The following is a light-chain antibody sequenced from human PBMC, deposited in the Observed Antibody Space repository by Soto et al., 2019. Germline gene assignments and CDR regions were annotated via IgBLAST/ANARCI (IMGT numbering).Light chain of an antibody. CDR3: MQSLQTPWT. CDR1: QSLLYSNGFNC. J-gene: IGKJ1*01. V-gene: IGKV2-28*01. CDR2: MAS. Sequence: DIVMTQSPLSLPVTPGESASISCRSSQSLLYSNGFNCLDWYLQKPGQSPQLLIYMASYRASGVPDRFSGSGSGTDFTLEISRVEAEDVGVYYCMQSLQTPWTFGQGTKVDIK.